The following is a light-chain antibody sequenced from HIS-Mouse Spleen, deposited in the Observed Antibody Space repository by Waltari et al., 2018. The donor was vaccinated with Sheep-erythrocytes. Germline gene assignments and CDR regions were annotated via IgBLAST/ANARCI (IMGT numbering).Light chain of an antibody. Sequence: QSALTQPRSVSGSPGQSVTISCTGTSSDVGGYNYVSWYQQHPGKAPKLMIDHVINRPPGFPDRFSGSKSGNTASLTISGLQAEDEADYYCCSYAGSYTFVVFGGGTKLTVV. CDR2: HVI. CDR1: SSDVGGYNY. V-gene: IGLV2-11*01. CDR3: CSYAGSYTFVV. J-gene: IGLJ2*01.